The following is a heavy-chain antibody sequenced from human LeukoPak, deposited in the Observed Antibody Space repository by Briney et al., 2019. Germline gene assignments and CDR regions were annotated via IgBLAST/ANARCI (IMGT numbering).Heavy chain of an antibody. CDR3: ARDEMVRGVIMRASYYYGMVV. V-gene: IGHV1-18*01. CDR2: ISAYNGNT. D-gene: IGHD3-10*01. J-gene: IGHJ6*02. CDR1: GGTFSNYA. Sequence: GASVKVSCKASGGTFSNYAISWVRQAPGQGLEWMGWISAYNGNTNYAQKLQGRVTMTTDTSTSTAYMELRSLRSDDTAVYYCARDEMVRGVIMRASYYYGMVVWGQGTTVTVSS.